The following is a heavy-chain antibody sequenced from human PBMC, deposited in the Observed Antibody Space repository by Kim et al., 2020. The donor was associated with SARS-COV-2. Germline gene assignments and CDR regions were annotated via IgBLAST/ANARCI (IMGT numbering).Heavy chain of an antibody. V-gene: IGHV4-34*01. J-gene: IGHJ4*02. Sequence: SETLSLTCAVYGGSFSGYYWSWIRQPPGKGLEWIGEINHSGSTNYNPSLKSRVTISVDTSKNQFSLKLSSVTAADTAVYYCARASYYGSGFDYWGQGTLVTVSS. CDR3: ARASYYGSGFDY. CDR1: GGSFSGYY. D-gene: IGHD3-10*01. CDR2: INHSGST.